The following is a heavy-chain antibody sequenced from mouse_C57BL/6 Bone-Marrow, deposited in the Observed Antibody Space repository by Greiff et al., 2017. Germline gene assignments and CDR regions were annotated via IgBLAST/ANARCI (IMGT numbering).Heavy chain of an antibody. V-gene: IGHV1-19*01. J-gene: IGHJ1*03. D-gene: IGHD1-1*01. CDR2: INPYNGGT. CDR1: GYTFTDYY. CDR3: AGTMVVATEYVDV. Sequence: VQLQQSGPVLVKPGASVKMSCKASGYTFTDYYMNWVKQSHGKSLEWIGVINPYNGGTSYNQKFKGKATLTVDKSSSTAYMELNSLTSEDSAIYDCAGTMVVATEYVDVWGTGTTVTVSS.